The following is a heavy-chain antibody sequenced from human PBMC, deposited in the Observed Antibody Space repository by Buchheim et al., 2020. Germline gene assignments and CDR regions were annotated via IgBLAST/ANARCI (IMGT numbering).Heavy chain of an antibody. CDR3: ARDYYGDYEFPRNYYYYGMDV. J-gene: IGHJ6*02. CDR2: IYYSGST. V-gene: IGHV4-59*01. D-gene: IGHD4-17*01. CDR1: GGSISSYY. Sequence: QVQLQESGPGLVKPSETLSLTCTVSGGSISSYYWSWIRQPPGKGLEWIGYIYYSGSTNYNPSLKSRVTISVDTSKNQFSLKLSSVTAADTAVYYCARDYYGDYEFPRNYYYYGMDVWGQGTT.